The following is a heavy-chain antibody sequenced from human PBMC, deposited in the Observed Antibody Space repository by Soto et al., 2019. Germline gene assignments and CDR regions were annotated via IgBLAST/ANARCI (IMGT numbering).Heavy chain of an antibody. D-gene: IGHD3-22*01. Sequence: SETLSLTCTVSGGSIRNGGYYWTWIRQHPGKGLEWIGYIYYSGSTYYNPSLKSRVTISIDTSKNQFSLKLSSVTAADTAVYYCARENYDSIGWLDHWGQGTLVTVSS. CDR3: ARENYDSIGWLDH. V-gene: IGHV4-31*03. CDR2: IYYSGST. J-gene: IGHJ4*02. CDR1: GGSIRNGGYY.